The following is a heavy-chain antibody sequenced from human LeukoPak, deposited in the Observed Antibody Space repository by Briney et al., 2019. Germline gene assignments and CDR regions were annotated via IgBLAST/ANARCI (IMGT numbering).Heavy chain of an antibody. D-gene: IGHD6-13*01. CDR3: ARDSAGNDY. Sequence: QPGGSLRLSCAASGFTFSTYWMSWVRQAPGKGVEWVANIKQDGSEKYYVDSVKGRFTISRDNAKNSLYLQMNSLRAEDTAMYYCARDSAGNDYWGQGTLVTVSS. V-gene: IGHV3-7*01. CDR2: IKQDGSEK. J-gene: IGHJ4*02. CDR1: GFTFSTYW.